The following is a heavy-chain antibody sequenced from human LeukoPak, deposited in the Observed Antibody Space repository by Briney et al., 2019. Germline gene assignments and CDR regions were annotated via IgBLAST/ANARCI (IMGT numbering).Heavy chain of an antibody. CDR2: ISYDGSNK. V-gene: IGHV3-30-3*01. CDR3: ARGDYYDSSMGYFQH. Sequence: PGGSLRLSCAASGFTFSSYAMHWVRQARGKGLEWVADISYDGSNKYYADSVKGRFTISRDNSKNTLYLQMNSLRAEDTAVYYCARGDYYDSSMGYFQHWGQGTLVTVSS. CDR1: GFTFSSYA. D-gene: IGHD3-22*01. J-gene: IGHJ1*01.